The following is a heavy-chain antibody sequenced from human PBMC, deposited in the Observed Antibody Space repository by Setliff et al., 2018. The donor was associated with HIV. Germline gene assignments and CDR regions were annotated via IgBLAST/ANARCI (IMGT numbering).Heavy chain of an antibody. CDR1: GYRFTNNW. CDR2: INPSDSDV. J-gene: IGHJ3*02. Sequence: PRGSLKISCQGSGYRFTNNWINWVRQMPGKGLEWMGRINPSDSDVHYSPAFQRHVTISADKSISGAYLQWSSLKASDSATYYCARGQGFVWGSSLDAFDIWGQGTMVTVSS. V-gene: IGHV5-10-1*01. CDR3: ARGQGFVWGSSLDAFDI. D-gene: IGHD3-16*01.